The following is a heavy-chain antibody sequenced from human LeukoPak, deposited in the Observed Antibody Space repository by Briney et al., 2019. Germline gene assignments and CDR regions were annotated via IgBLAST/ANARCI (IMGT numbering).Heavy chain of an antibody. CDR2: INPSGVST. CDR1: LFTSPRSS. Sequence: GASVQVSSPASLFTSPRSSMHWARQAPGQGLDWIGIINPSGVSTKNAQKLPGRATLTSHTSTPTAHLNRSSLTSEATAVYYFARGEATHNCFDYWGQGTLVTVSS. J-gene: IGHJ4*02. D-gene: IGHD5-24*01. V-gene: IGHV1-46*01. CDR3: ARGEATHNCFDY.